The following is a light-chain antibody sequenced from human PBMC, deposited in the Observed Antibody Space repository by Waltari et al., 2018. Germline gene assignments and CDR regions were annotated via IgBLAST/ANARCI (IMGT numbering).Light chain of an antibody. J-gene: IGKJ4*01. V-gene: IGKV1-9*01. CDR3: QQLNSRT. CDR2: AAS. Sequence: DIQLTQSPSFLAASVGDRVTITCRASQGISSYLAWYQQKPGKAPKLLIYAASTLQSGVPSRFSGSGSGTEFTLTISSLQPEDFATYYCQQLNSRTFGGGTKVEIK. CDR1: QGISSY.